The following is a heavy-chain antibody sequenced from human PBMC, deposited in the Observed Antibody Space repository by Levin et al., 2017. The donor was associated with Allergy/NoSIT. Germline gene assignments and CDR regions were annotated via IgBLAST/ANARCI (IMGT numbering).Heavy chain of an antibody. D-gene: IGHD1-26*01. V-gene: IGHV3-23*01. Sequence: GGSLRLSCAASGFTFDTYAMNWVRQAPGRGLEWVSSVSDDGDFTFYADSVKRRFTISRDNSRNTLYLQMNSLGAEDTALYYCAKDDGTAYYSFDSWGQGTLVTVSS. J-gene: IGHJ4*02. CDR1: GFTFDTYA. CDR2: VSDDGDFT. CDR3: AKDDGTAYYSFDS.